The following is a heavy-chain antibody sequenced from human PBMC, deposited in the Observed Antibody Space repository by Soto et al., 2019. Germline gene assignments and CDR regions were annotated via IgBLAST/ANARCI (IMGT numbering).Heavy chain of an antibody. J-gene: IGHJ5*02. V-gene: IGHV4-59*01. CDR3: VRDTGYSYGHYWWFDP. Sequence: SETLSLTCTVSGGSISSYYWSWIRQPPGKGLEWIGYMYNTGSTIYNPSLKSRVTISVDTSKNQFSLKLYSLTSADTAIYYCVRDTGYSYGHYWWFDPWGQGALVTVSS. D-gene: IGHD5-18*01. CDR2: MYNTGST. CDR1: GGSISSYY.